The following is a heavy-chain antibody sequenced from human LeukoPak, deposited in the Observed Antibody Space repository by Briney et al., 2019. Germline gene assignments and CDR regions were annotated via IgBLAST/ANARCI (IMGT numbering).Heavy chain of an antibody. CDR3: ARVGYSSPFDY. D-gene: IGHD6-13*01. J-gene: IGHJ4*02. CDR1: GFTFSSYA. V-gene: IGHV3-64*01. CDR2: ISGNGDST. Sequence: PGGSLRLSCAASGFTFSSYAIHWVRQAPGKGLEYVSSISGNGDSTFYANSVKGRFTISRDNSKNTLYLQMGSLRAEDMAVYYCARVGYSSPFDYWGQGTLVIVSS.